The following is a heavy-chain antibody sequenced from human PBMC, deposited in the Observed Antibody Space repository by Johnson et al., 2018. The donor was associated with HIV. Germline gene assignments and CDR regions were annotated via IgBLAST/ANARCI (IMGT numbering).Heavy chain of an antibody. D-gene: IGHD6-13*01. Sequence: EVQLVESGGGAVQPGGSLRLPCVASGFTLSSNYMSWVRQAPGKGLEWVSLIYSGGHTYYADSVKGRFTISRDNSKNSLFLQMNSLRVEDTAVYYCARSGGYPNAFDIWGQGTMVTVSS. CDR2: IYSGGHT. CDR3: ARSGGYPNAFDI. CDR1: GFTLSSNY. V-gene: IGHV3-66*01. J-gene: IGHJ3*02.